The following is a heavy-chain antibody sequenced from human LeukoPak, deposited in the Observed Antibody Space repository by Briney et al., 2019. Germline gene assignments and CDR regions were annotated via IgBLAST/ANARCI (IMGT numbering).Heavy chain of an antibody. J-gene: IGHJ4*02. V-gene: IGHV4-59*01. CDR2: IYYTGST. D-gene: IGHD1-26*01. CDR1: GGSISSDY. CDR3: ARDSGMVALDY. Sequence: SETLSLTCTVSGGSISSDYWSWIRQPPGKGLEWIGYIYYTGSTNYNPSLKSRVTISLDRSKIQFSLKLNSVTAADTAVYYCARDSGMVALDYWGQGTLVTVSS.